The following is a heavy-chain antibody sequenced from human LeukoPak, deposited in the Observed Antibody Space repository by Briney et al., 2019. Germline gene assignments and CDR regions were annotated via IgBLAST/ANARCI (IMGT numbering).Heavy chain of an antibody. V-gene: IGHV4-31*03. CDR3: ASSSIAAAGDLDY. CDR1: GGSISSSSYY. CDR2: IYYSGST. D-gene: IGHD6-13*01. Sequence: SETLSLTCTVSGGSISSSSYYRGWIRQPPGKGLEWIGYIYYSGSTYYNPSLKSRVTISVDTSKNQFSLKLSSVTAADTAVYYCASSSIAAAGDLDYWGQGTLVTVSS. J-gene: IGHJ4*02.